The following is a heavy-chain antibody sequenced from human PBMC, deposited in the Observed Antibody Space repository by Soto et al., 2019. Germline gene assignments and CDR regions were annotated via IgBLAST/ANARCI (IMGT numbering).Heavy chain of an antibody. J-gene: IGHJ6*02. CDR3: ARQNPAQGYYYGMDV. V-gene: IGHV4-39*01. Sequence: SETLSLTCTVSGGSISSSSYYWGWIRQPPGKGLEWIGSIYCSGSTYSNPPLQSRVTISVDTSKTQFSLKLSSVTAADTAVYYCARQNPAQGYYYGMDVWGQGTTVT. CDR1: GGSISSSSYY. CDR2: IYCSGST.